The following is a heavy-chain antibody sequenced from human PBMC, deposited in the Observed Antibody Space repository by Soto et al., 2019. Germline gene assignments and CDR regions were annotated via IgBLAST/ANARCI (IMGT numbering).Heavy chain of an antibody. Sequence: QVQLVQSGAEVKKPGSSVKVSCKASGGTFSSYPISWVRQAPGQGLEWMGRIIPILDITDYAQRFQGRVTITADKSTSTAYMELSSLISDDTAVYYCARPPSTGTTFGYYFDYWGQGTLVTVSS. CDR1: GGTFSSYP. CDR3: ARPPSTGTTFGYYFDY. D-gene: IGHD1-7*01. V-gene: IGHV1-69*02. CDR2: IIPILDIT. J-gene: IGHJ4*02.